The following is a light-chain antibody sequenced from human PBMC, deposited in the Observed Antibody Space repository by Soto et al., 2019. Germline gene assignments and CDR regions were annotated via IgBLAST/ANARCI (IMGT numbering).Light chain of an antibody. CDR1: QSVSSSY. CDR3: QQYGASPLT. V-gene: IGKV3-20*01. J-gene: IGKJ4*01. CDR2: GAS. Sequence: EIVLTQSPGTLSLSPGERATLSCRASQSVSSSYLAWYQQKPDQAPRLLIFGASNRATGIPDRFGGSGSGTDFTLSISRLEPEDFAVYYCQQYGASPLTFGGGARLEVK.